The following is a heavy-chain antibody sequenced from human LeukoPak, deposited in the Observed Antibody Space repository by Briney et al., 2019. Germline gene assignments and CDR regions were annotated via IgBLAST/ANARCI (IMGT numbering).Heavy chain of an antibody. J-gene: IGHJ4*02. CDR2: ISPTGAST. V-gene: IGHV3-23*01. CDR1: TFTFSRYG. D-gene: IGHD6-13*01. CDR3: AKDGDQQLVHYFDY. Sequence: PGGSLRLSCAASTFTFSRYGMAWVRQAPGKGLEWVSAISPTGASTYYADSVKGRFTISRDNSKNTLYLQMNSLRAEDTAVYYCAKDGDQQLVHYFDYWGQGTLVTVSS.